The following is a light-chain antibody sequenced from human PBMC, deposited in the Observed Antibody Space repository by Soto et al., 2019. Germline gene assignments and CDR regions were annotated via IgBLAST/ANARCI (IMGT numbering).Light chain of an antibody. CDR1: SSNIGSNN. Sequence: QSAVTQPPSASGTPGQTVTISCSGSSSNIGSNNVNWYLQLPGTAPKLVIYNNDQRPSGVPDRFLGSKSGTSASLAISGLQSEDEADYYCASWDDRLSGPIFGGGTKLTVL. CDR2: NND. CDR3: ASWDDRLSGPI. J-gene: IGLJ2*01. V-gene: IGLV1-44*01.